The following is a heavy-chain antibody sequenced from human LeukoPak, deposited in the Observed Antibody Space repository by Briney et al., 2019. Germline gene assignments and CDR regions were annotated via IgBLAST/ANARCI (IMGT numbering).Heavy chain of an antibody. CDR1: GYTFTSYG. Sequence: ASVKVSCTASGYTFTSYGISWVRQAPGQGLEWMGWISAYNGNTNYAQKLQGRVTMTTDTSTSTAYMELRSLRSDDTAVYYCARDITRITMVRGVMARPNFDYWGQGTLVTVSS. CDR2: ISAYNGNT. D-gene: IGHD3-10*01. V-gene: IGHV1-18*01. J-gene: IGHJ4*02. CDR3: ARDITRITMVRGVMARPNFDY.